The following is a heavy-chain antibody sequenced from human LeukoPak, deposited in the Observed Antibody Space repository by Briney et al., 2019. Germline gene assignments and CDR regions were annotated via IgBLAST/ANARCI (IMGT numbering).Heavy chain of an antibody. Sequence: ASVKVSCKASGYSFTSNGMNWVRQAPGQGLEWMGWINTNTVNPTYAQGFTGRFVFSLDTSVSTAYLQISSLKAEDTAVYYCAREILRLYYWGQGTLVTVSS. CDR3: AREILRLYY. CDR2: INTNTVNP. CDR1: GYSFTSNG. V-gene: IGHV7-4-1*02. D-gene: IGHD2/OR15-2a*01. J-gene: IGHJ4*02.